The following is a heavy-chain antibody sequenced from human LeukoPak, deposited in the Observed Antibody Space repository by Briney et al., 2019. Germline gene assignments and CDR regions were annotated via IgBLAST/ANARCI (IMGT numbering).Heavy chain of an antibody. J-gene: IGHJ4*02. CDR3: ARAGSYDFWSGYYLADF. V-gene: IGHV4-59*01. CDR2: IYYSGST. D-gene: IGHD3-3*01. CDR1: GGSISSYY. Sequence: SETLSLTCTVSGGSISSYYGSWIRQPPGKGLEWIGYIYYSGSTNYNPSLKSRVTISVDTSKNQFSLKLSSVTAADTAVYYCARAGSYDFWSGYYLADFWRQGTLVTVSS.